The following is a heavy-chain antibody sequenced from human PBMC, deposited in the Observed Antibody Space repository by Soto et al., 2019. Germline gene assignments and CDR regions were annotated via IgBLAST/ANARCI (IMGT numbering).Heavy chain of an antibody. CDR2: ISAYNGNG. D-gene: IGHD5-12*01. V-gene: IGHV1-18*01. CDR3: ARGRIVASIHDAFEI. CDR1: GYPFTSYG. J-gene: IGHJ3*02. Sequence: QGHLLQSGDEVKTPGASVRVSCRASGYPFTSYGISWVRQAPGQGLEWVAWISAYNGNGDTAQKFQGRVTMTLDTSTDTAHMELGDLTSADTGVYYCARGRIVASIHDAFEIWGQGTKVTVSS.